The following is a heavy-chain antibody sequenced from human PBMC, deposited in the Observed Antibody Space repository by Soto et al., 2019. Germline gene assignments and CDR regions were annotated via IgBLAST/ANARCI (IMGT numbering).Heavy chain of an antibody. CDR3: ARGYCSGGSCSWYFDL. Sequence: LRLSCAASGFTFSSYSMNWVRQAPGKGLEWVSYISSSSSTIYYADSVKGRFTISRDNAKNSLYLQMNSLRAEDTVVYYCARGYCSGGSCSWYFDLWGRGTLVTVSS. V-gene: IGHV3-48*01. D-gene: IGHD2-15*01. CDR1: GFTFSSYS. J-gene: IGHJ2*01. CDR2: ISSSSSTI.